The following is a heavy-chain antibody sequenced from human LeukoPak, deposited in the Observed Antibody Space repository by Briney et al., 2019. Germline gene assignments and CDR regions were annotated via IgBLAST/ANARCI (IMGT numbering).Heavy chain of an antibody. CDR2: IYPDDSAT. CDR1: GYTFRSHW. Sequence: GESLKLSCETSGYTFRSHWIGWVRQMPGKGLEWMGIIYPDDSATRYSPSFQGQVTMSVDRSTSTAYLHWSSLKASDTAMYYCARRRIRYDYWSAYYNARNGDPGYFDLWGRGTLVTVSS. V-gene: IGHV5-51*01. D-gene: IGHD3-3*01. CDR3: ARRRIRYDYWSAYYNARNGDPGYFDL. J-gene: IGHJ2*01.